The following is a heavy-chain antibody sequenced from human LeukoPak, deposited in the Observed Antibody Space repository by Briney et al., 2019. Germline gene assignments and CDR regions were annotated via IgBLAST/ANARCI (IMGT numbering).Heavy chain of an antibody. V-gene: IGHV4-38-2*02. Sequence: SQTLSLTCTVSGYSISSGYYWGWIRQPPGKGLEWIGSIYHSGSTYYNPSLKSRVTISVDTSKNQFSLKLSSVTAADTAVYYYARTDYGSGSYYKRGVDYWGQGTLVTVSS. CDR2: IYHSGST. J-gene: IGHJ4*02. D-gene: IGHD3-10*01. CDR3: ARTDYGSGSYYKRGVDY. CDR1: GYSISSGYY.